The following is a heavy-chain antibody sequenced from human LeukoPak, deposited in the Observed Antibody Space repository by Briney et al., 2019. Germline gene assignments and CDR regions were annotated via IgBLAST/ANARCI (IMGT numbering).Heavy chain of an antibody. CDR1: GFTFYMYA. Sequence: GGSLTLSCQASGFTFYMYAMSWVRQAPGKGLEWVASMCGTAGCTFYPDSVKGRFTISRDNSKNVLYLRMNSLTAEDTAIYYCAKDRPNFHENSGHYYRRDGDSWGQGTLVTVSS. CDR2: MCGTAGCT. J-gene: IGHJ5*01. CDR3: AKDRPNFHENSGHYYRRDGDS. D-gene: IGHD3-22*01. V-gene: IGHV3-23*01.